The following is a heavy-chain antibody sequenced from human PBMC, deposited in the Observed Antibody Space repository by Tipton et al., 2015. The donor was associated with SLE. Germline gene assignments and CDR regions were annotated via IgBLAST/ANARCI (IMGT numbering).Heavy chain of an antibody. Sequence: TLSLTCAVYGGSFSGYFWSWIRQLPDKGLEWIGEINHSGTTNCNPSLKSRVTISVDTSKNQFSLKLSSVTAADTAVYYCARGISRSYQHFFDYWGQGPLVTVSS. CDR3: ARGISRSYQHFFDY. V-gene: IGHV4-34*01. CDR1: GGSFSGYF. J-gene: IGHJ4*02. CDR2: INHSGTT. D-gene: IGHD3-10*01.